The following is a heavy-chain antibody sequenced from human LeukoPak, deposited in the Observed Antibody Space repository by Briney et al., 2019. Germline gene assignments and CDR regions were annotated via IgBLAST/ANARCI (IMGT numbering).Heavy chain of an antibody. CDR3: ASGLYGMDV. Sequence: GGSLRLSCAASGFTFSSYWMHWVRQAPGKGLVWVSRINSDGSITTYADSVKGRFTISRDNSKNTLYLQMSSLRAEDTAVYYCASGLYGMDVWGQGTTVTVSS. CDR2: INSDGSIT. V-gene: IGHV3-74*01. J-gene: IGHJ6*02. D-gene: IGHD2-21*01. CDR1: GFTFSSYW.